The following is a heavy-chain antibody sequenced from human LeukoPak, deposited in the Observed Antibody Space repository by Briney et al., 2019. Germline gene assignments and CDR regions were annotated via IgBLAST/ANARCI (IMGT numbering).Heavy chain of an antibody. V-gene: IGHV4-34*01. J-gene: IGHJ5*02. CDR2: INHSGST. Sequence: SETLSLTCAVYGGSFSGYYWSWIRQPPGKGLEWIGEINHSGSTNYNPSFKSRVTISVDTSKNQFSLKLSSVTAADTAVYYCARGIGRYCSSTSCPLRWFDPWGQGTLVTVSS. CDR3: ARGIGRYCSSTSCPLRWFDP. D-gene: IGHD2-2*01. CDR1: GGSFSGYY.